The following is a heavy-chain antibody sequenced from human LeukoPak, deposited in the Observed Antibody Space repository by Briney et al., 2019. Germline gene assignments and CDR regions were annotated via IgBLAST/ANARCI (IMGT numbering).Heavy chain of an antibody. CDR3: ARAASSYYYDSSGYSEPFDY. CDR1: GGSISSYY. Sequence: MPSETLSLTCTVSGGSISSYYWSWIRQPPGKGLEWIGYIYYSGSTNYNPSLKSRVTISVDTSKNQFSLKLSSVTAADTAVYYCARAASSYYYDSSGYSEPFDYWGQGTLVTVSS. D-gene: IGHD3-22*01. J-gene: IGHJ4*02. V-gene: IGHV4-59*01. CDR2: IYYSGST.